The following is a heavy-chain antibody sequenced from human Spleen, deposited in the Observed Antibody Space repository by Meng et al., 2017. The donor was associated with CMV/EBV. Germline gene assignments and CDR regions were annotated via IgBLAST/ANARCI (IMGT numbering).Heavy chain of an antibody. D-gene: IGHD3-3*01. J-gene: IGHJ6*02. CDR3: ARDTTIFGVVIIKDYYYGMDV. Sequence: GGSLRLSCAASGFTFSSYWMSWVRQAPGKGLEWVANIKQDGSEKYYVDSVRGRFTISRDNANNSLYLQMNSLRAEDTAVYYCARDTTIFGVVIIKDYYYGMDVWGQGTTVTVSS. V-gene: IGHV3-7*01. CDR1: GFTFSSYW. CDR2: IKQDGSEK.